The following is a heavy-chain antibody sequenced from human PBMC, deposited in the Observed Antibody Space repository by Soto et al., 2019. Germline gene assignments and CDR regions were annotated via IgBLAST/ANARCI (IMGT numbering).Heavy chain of an antibody. J-gene: IGHJ5*02. V-gene: IGHV4-39*01. CDR2: IYYSGST. D-gene: IGHD2-15*01. CDR3: ARFRYCSGGSCYLYWFDP. CDR1: GDSFSSVSSY. Sequence: PSETLSLTCTVSGDSFSSVSSYWGWIRQPPGKGLEWIGNIYYSGSTYYNPSLKSRVTISADTSKDQFSLKLSSVTAADTAVYYCARFRYCSGGSCYLYWFDPWGQGTLVT.